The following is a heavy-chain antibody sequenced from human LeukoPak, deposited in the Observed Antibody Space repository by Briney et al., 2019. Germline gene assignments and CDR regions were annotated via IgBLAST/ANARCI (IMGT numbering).Heavy chain of an antibody. Sequence: ASVKVSCKASGYTFTSYAISWVRQAPREELEWMGWISAYNGYTNYAQNLQGRVTMTTDTSTSTAYMELTSLRSDDTAVYYCARALARDVYNINWFDPWGQGTLVTVSS. V-gene: IGHV1-18*01. CDR3: ARALARDVYNINWFDP. CDR2: ISAYNGYT. D-gene: IGHD5-24*01. J-gene: IGHJ5*02. CDR1: GYTFTSYA.